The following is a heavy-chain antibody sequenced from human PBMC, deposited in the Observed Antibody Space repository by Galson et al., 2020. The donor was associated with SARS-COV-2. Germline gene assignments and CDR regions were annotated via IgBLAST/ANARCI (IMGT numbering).Heavy chain of an antibody. CDR1: GGSVSSYL. CDR3: ARDYDSSGYYFAY. D-gene: IGHD3-22*01. CDR2: IYHSGST. Sequence: SETLSLTCTVSGGSVSSYLWSWIRQPPGKGLEWIGYIYHSGSTNYNPSLKSRVTISVYTSKNQFSLKLSSVTAADTAVYYCARDYDSSGYYFAYWGQGTLVTVSS. V-gene: IGHV4-59*02. J-gene: IGHJ4*02.